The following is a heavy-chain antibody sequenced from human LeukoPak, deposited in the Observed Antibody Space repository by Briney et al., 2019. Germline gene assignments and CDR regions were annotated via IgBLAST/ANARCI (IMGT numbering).Heavy chain of an antibody. CDR3: ASHPEYSSSSGLFDY. V-gene: IGHV4-39*01. Sequence: SETLSLTCTVSGGSISSSSYYWGWIRQPPGKGLEWIGSIYYSGSTYYNPSLKSRVTISVDTSKNQFSLKLSSATAADTAVYYCASHPEYSSSSGLFDYWGQGTLVTVSS. D-gene: IGHD6-6*01. J-gene: IGHJ4*02. CDR1: GGSISSSSYY. CDR2: IYYSGST.